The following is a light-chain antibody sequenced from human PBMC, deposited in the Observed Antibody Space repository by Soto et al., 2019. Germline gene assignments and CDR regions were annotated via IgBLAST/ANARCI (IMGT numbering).Light chain of an antibody. CDR3: MQGTHWPIT. Sequence: DVVLTQSPLSLPVSHGQPASLSCRSSQRLVYTDGDTHLTWFQQRPGQPPRRLIYRVSKRDSGVPDRFSGSGSGTDFTLKISRVEAEDVGVYYCMQGTHWPITFGQGTRLEIK. V-gene: IGKV2-30*01. J-gene: IGKJ5*01. CDR1: QRLVYTDGDTH. CDR2: RVS.